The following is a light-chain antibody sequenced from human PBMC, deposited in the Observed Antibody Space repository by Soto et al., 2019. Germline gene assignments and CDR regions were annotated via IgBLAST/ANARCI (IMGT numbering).Light chain of an antibody. J-gene: IGKJ1*01. Sequence: AIRMTQSPASLSASTGDRVTITCRASQGISSYLAWYQQKPGKAPKLLIYAASTLQSGVPSRFSGSGSGTDFTLTISFQQSEDFATYCCQQYYSYPWTFGQGTKVEIK. CDR1: QGISSY. V-gene: IGKV1-8*01. CDR3: QQYYSYPWT. CDR2: AAS.